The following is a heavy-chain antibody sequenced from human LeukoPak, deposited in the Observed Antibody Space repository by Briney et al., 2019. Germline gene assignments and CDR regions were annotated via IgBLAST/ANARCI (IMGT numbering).Heavy chain of an antibody. Sequence: GGSLRLSCAASGFTFNSYAMSWVRQAPGKGLEWVSSTSASGGSSYYADSVKGRFSISRDNSENTLYPQMNSLRAEDTAVYYCAKTRNAAMSAYYSYAMDVWGQGTTVTVSS. V-gene: IGHV3-23*01. D-gene: IGHD5-18*01. CDR3: AKTRNAAMSAYYSYAMDV. J-gene: IGHJ6*02. CDR1: GFTFNSYA. CDR2: TSASGGSS.